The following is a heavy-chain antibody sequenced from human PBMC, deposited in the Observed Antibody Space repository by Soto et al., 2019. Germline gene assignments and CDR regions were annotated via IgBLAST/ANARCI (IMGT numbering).Heavy chain of an antibody. CDR1: GVTFSSYG. CDR2: ISAYNGNT. CDR3: ARSATVNWLIDY. Sequence: ASVKVSFKASGVTFSSYGISLVRQAPGQGLEWMGWISAYNGNTNYAQKLQGRVTMTTDTSTSTAYMELRSLRSDDTAVYYCARSATVNWLIDYWGQGTLVTVSS. J-gene: IGHJ4*02. D-gene: IGHD4-17*01. V-gene: IGHV1-18*01.